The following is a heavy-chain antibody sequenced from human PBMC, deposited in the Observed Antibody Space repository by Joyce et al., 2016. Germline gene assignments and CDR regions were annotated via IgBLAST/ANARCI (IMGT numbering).Heavy chain of an antibody. CDR2: INHRGST. CDR1: GGSFSGYY. V-gene: IGHV4-34*01. Sequence: QVQLQQWGAGLLKPSETLSLTCTVYGGSFSGYYWSWIRQPPGKGLEWIGEINHRGSTNSIPSLKSRVSISVVTSKKQFSLKLSSVTAADTAVHYCARGGYSTSWIPYYWGQGTLITVSS. CDR3: ARGGYSTSWIPYY. J-gene: IGHJ4*02. D-gene: IGHD6-13*01.